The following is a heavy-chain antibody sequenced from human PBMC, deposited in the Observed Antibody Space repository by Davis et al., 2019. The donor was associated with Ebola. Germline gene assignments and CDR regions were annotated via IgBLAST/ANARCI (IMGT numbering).Heavy chain of an antibody. D-gene: IGHD4/OR15-4a*01. CDR3: TRSTSGPNDAFDI. CDR1: GFTFSGSA. J-gene: IGHJ3*02. CDR2: IRSKANSYAT. V-gene: IGHV3-73*01. Sequence: GESLKISCAASGFTFSGSAMHWVRQASGKGLEWVGRIRSKANSYATAYAASVKGRFTISRDDSKNTAYLQMNSLKTEDTAVYYCTRSTSGPNDAFDIWGQGTMVTVSS.